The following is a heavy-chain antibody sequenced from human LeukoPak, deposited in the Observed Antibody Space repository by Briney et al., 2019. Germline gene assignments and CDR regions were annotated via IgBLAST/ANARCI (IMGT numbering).Heavy chain of an antibody. V-gene: IGHV4-59*01. CDR3: ARVSGCSGGSCYSPSYYYYYYMDV. J-gene: IGHJ6*03. CDR2: IYYSGST. D-gene: IGHD2-15*01. CDR1: GGSISSYY. Sequence: SETLSLTCTVSGGSISSYYWSWIRQPPGKGLEWIGYIYYSGSTNYNPSLRSRVTISVDTSKNQFSLKLSSVTAADTAVYYCARVSGCSGGSCYSPSYYYYYYMDVRGKGTTVTVSS.